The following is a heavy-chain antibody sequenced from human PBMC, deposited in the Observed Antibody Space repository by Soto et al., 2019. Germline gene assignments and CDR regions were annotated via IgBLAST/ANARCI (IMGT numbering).Heavy chain of an antibody. CDR3: ATRATVGIYYYYGLDV. J-gene: IGHJ6*02. V-gene: IGHV1-24*01. Sequence: ASVKVSCKVSGYTLTELSIHWVRQAPGKGLEWMGGFDPEDGGTIYAQSFQGRVTMTEDTSTDTAYMELSSLRSEDTAVYYCATRATVGIYYYYGLDVWGHGTTVTVSS. CDR1: GYTLTELS. D-gene: IGHD4-17*01. CDR2: FDPEDGGT.